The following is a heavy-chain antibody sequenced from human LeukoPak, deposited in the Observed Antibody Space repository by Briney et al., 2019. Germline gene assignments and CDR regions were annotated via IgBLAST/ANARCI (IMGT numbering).Heavy chain of an antibody. J-gene: IGHJ4*02. V-gene: IGHV1-69*13. CDR1: GGTFSSYA. D-gene: IGHD5-24*01. CDR3: ARGRDGYRTFDY. Sequence: ASVKVSCKASGGTFSSYAISWVRQAPGQGLEWMGGIIPIFGTANYAQKFQGRVTITADESTSTAYMELSSLRSEDTAVYYCARGRDGYRTFDYWGQGTLVTVSS. CDR2: IIPIFGTA.